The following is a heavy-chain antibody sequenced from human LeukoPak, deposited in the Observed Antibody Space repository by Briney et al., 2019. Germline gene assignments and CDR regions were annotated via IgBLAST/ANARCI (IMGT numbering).Heavy chain of an antibody. J-gene: IGHJ4*02. CDR2: IIPIFDTA. CDR1: GGTFSIYA. V-gene: IGHV1-69*13. CDR3: ARGVLLWFGESPQHYFDY. D-gene: IGHD3-10*01. Sequence: ASVTVSCKASGGTFSIYAISWVRQAPAQGLEWVGGIIPIFDTANSAHTFPGRVTITADEYTSKAYMELKSLRFGDAAVYYCARGVLLWFGESPQHYFDYWGQGTLVTVSS.